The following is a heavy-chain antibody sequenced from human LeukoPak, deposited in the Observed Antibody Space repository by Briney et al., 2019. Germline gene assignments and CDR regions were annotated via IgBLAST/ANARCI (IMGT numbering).Heavy chain of an antibody. CDR2: IYYSGST. CDR1: GGSISSYY. J-gene: IGHJ6*03. D-gene: IGHD2-2*02. Sequence: PSETLSLTCTVSGGSISSYYWSWIRQPPGKGLEWIGYIYYSGSTNYNPSLKSRVTISVDTSKNQFSLKLSSVTAADTAVYYCARAGPYDCSSTSCYTRGYYYYYMDVWGKGTTVTVSS. CDR3: ARAGPYDCSSTSCYTRGYYYYYMDV. V-gene: IGHV4-59*08.